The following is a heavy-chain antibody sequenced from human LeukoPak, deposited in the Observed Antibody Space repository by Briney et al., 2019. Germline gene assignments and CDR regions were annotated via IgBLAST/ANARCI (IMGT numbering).Heavy chain of an antibody. Sequence: KPSETLSLTCTVSGGSISGAYWSWIRQPPGKGLEWIGYIYSSGITNYNPSLKSRVTMSVDTSKNQFSLNLSSVTAADTAVYYCARRNASAYTLNSWGQGTLVTVSS. D-gene: IGHD3-16*01. CDR1: GGSISGAY. V-gene: IGHV4-4*09. J-gene: IGHJ4*02. CDR2: IYSSGIT. CDR3: ARRNASAYTLNS.